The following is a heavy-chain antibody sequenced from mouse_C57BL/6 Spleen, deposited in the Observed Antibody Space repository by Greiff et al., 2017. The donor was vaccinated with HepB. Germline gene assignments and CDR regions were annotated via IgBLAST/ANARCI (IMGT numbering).Heavy chain of an antibody. V-gene: IGHV1-81*01. D-gene: IGHD1-1*02. CDR3: ARLGDGWNY. CDR1: GYTFTSYG. J-gene: IGHJ2*01. CDR2: IYPRSGNT. Sequence: QVQLKESGAELARPGASVKLSCKASGYTFTSYGISWVKQSTGQGLEWIGEIYPRSGNTYYNEKFKGKATLTADKSSSTAYMELRSLTSEDSAVYFCARLGDGWNYWGQGTTLTVSS.